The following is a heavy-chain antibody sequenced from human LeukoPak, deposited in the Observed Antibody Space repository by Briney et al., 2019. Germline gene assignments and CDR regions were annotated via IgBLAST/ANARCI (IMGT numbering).Heavy chain of an antibody. V-gene: IGHV1-18*01. CDR3: AKGVGTALVHTNLDC. CDR1: GYIFTSYG. J-gene: IGHJ4*02. CDR2: ISTYNGNT. D-gene: IGHD5-18*01. Sequence: ASVKVSCEASGYIFTSYGISWVRQAPGQGLEWMGWISTYNGNTNYAQKVQGRVTMTTDTSTSTAYMELRSLRSDDTAVYYCAKGVGTALVHTNLDCWGQGTLVTVSS.